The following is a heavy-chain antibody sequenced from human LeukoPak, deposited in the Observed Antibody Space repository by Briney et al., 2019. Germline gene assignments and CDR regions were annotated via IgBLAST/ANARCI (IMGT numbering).Heavy chain of an antibody. CDR2: IKQDGSKK. CDR1: GFTFSGYW. Sequence: PGGSLRLSWEASGFTFSGYWMSWVRQAQGKGREGVANIKQDGSKKYYVDSVKGRFTISRDNANNSLYLQMNSLRAEDTTVYYCARGMITGSSVHDAFDIWGQGTMVTVPS. J-gene: IGHJ3*02. CDR3: ARGMITGSSVHDAFDI. V-gene: IGHV3-7*01. D-gene: IGHD3-16*01.